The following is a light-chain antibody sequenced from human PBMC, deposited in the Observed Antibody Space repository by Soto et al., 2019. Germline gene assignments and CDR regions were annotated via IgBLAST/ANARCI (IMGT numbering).Light chain of an antibody. CDR2: GAS. J-gene: IGKJ1*01. V-gene: IGKV3-20*01. CDR1: QSLSSTY. CDR3: QQYGSFPLT. Sequence: EIVLTQSPGTLSLSPGERATLSCRASQSLSSTYLAWYQQKPGQAPRLLIYGASNRATGIPDRFSGSGSGTDFTLTINRLEPEDFAVYYCQQYGSFPLTFGQGTEVEIK.